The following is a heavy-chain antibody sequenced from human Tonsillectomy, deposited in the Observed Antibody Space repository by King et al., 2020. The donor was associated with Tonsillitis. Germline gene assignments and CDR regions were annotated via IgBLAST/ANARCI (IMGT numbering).Heavy chain of an antibody. V-gene: IGHV3-30*02. CDR3: AKDRGSSYYPDGMDV. J-gene: IGHJ6*02. D-gene: IGHD3-3*01. CDR2: IRYDGSNK. CDR1: GFTLSTYG. Sequence: QLVQSGGGVVQPGGSLRLSCAASGFTLSTYGIHWVRQAPGKGLEWVAFIRYDGSNKFYAESMQGRFTMSRDNSKNTLYLQMSSLRAEDTAMYYCAKDRGSSYYPDGMDVWGQGTTVTVSS.